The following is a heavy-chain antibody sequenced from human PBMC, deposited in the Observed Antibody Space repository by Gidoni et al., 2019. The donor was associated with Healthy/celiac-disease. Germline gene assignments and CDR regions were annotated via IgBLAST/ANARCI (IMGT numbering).Heavy chain of an antibody. D-gene: IGHD1-26*01. V-gene: IGHV1-2*02. CDR3: ARDNSWELPRVVDI. CDR1: GYTFTGYY. Sequence: QVQLVQSGAEVKKPGASVNVSCKASGYTFTGYYMHRVRQAPGQGLEWMGWINPNIGGTNYAQKFQGRVTMTRDTSISTAYMELSRLRSDDTAVYYCARDNSWELPRVVDIWGQGTMVTVSS. J-gene: IGHJ3*02. CDR2: INPNIGGT.